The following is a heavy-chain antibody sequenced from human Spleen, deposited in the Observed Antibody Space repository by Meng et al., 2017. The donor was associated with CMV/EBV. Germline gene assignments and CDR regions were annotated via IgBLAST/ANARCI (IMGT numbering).Heavy chain of an antibody. CDR2: IDYSGKT. J-gene: IGHJ3*02. V-gene: IGHV4-59*01. Sequence: SETLSLTCTVSGVSISGYYWSWIRQPPGKGLEWIGYIDYSGKTNYSPSLRSRVTASVDTSKNQFSLRLTSVTAADTAVYYCARVQRSSVPAAWVIDAFDIWGQGTTVTVSS. D-gene: IGHD3-16*02. CDR1: GVSISGYY. CDR3: ARVQRSSVPAAWVIDAFDI.